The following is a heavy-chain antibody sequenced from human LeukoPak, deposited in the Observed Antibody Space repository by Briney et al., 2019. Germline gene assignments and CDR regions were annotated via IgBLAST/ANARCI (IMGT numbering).Heavy chain of an antibody. J-gene: IGHJ3*02. V-gene: IGHV3-21*01. CDR1: GFPFSSYN. CDR3: AKTGQRHAFDI. D-gene: IGHD1-1*01. Sequence: NPGGSLRLSCAASGFPFSSYNMNWVRQAPGKGLEWVSSIISSSSDIYYADSVKGRFTISRDNAKNSLYLQMNSLRAEDTALYYCAKTGQRHAFDIWGQGTMVTVSS. CDR2: IISSSSDI.